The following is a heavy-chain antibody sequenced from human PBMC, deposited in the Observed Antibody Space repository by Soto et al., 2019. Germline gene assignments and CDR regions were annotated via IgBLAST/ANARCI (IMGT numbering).Heavy chain of an antibody. V-gene: IGHV2-5*02. J-gene: IGHJ4*02. Sequence: QITLKESGPTLVKPTQTLTLTCTFSGFSLSTSGVGVGWIRQPPGKALEWLALIYWDDDKRYSPSLKSRLTITKDTSKNQVVLTMTNMDPVDTATYYCAHAPGLVVAAVPFDYWGQVTLVTVSS. D-gene: IGHD2-15*01. CDR1: GFSLSTSGVG. CDR2: IYWDDDK. CDR3: AHAPGLVVAAVPFDY.